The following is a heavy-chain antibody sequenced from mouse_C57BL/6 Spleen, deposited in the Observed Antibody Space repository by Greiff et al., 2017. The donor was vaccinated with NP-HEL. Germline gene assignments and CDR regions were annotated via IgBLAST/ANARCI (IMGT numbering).Heavy chain of an antibody. J-gene: IGHJ2*01. Sequence: QVQLKQPGAELVKPGASVTLSCKVSGYTITSYWTRCVKQRPGRGLVWSGRFVPNSGGTKYNEKLKSKATLTVDKPTCTAYMLLRSLTSKDSAIYYCARSAYGSRASIDYWGQGTALTVSS. D-gene: IGHD1-1*01. V-gene: IGHV1-72*01. CDR2: FVPNSGGT. CDR3: ARSAYGSRASIDY. CDR1: GYTITSYW.